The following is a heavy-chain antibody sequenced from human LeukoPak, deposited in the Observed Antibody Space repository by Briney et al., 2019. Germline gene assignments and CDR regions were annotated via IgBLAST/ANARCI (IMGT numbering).Heavy chain of an antibody. D-gene: IGHD6-6*01. CDR2: INSDGSST. J-gene: IGHJ6*03. V-gene: IGHV3-74*01. CDR3: ARTGYSSSSGLYYYYYYYMDV. Sequence: GGSLRLSCAASGFTFSSYWMHWVRQGPGKGLVWVSRINSDGSSTNYADSVKGRFTISRDNAKNTLYLQMNSLRVEDTAVYYCARTGYSSSSGLYYYYYYYMDVWGKGTTVTVSS. CDR1: GFTFSSYW.